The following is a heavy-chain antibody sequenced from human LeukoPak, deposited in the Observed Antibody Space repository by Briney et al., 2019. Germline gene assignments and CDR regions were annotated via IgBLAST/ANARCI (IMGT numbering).Heavy chain of an antibody. J-gene: IGHJ4*02. D-gene: IGHD3-10*01. CDR3: ARSYGHSIDY. Sequence: GGSLRLSCAASGLTFRNFWMCWVRQAPGKGLEWAATIKQDGSGQYYVDSVKGRFTISRDNAQNSLYLQMNNLRAEDTAVYYCARSYGHSIDYWGQGTLVTVSA. V-gene: IGHV3-7*01. CDR2: IKQDGSGQ. CDR1: GLTFRNFW.